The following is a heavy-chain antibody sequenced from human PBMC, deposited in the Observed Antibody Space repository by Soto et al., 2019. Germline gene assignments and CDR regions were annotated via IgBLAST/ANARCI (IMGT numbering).Heavy chain of an antibody. Sequence: SQTLCLTCTGSGGLMSSGGYYWTWIRQSPGKGLEWIGYIYYSGSTYYNPSFESRVAISLDTSRSQFSLTLHSVTAADTAIYYCAPDRHNNFFDPLCQGRLVT. CDR3: APDRHNNFFDP. D-gene: IGHD6-6*01. CDR2: IYYSGST. V-gene: IGHV4-31*03. J-gene: IGHJ5*02. CDR1: GGLMSSGGYY.